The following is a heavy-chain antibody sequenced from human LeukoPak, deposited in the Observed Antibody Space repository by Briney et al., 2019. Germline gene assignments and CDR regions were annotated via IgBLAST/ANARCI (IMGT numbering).Heavy chain of an antibody. CDR3: ANLWSNYGYYFDY. CDR2: ISGSGGST. V-gene: IGHV3-23*01. CDR1: GFTFSSYA. D-gene: IGHD4-11*01. Sequence: SGGSLRLSCAASGFTFSSYAMSWVRQAPGKGLEWVSAISGSGGSTYYADSVKGRFTIPRDNSKNTLYLQMNSLRAEDTAVYYCANLWSNYGYYFDYWGQGTLVTVSS. J-gene: IGHJ4*02.